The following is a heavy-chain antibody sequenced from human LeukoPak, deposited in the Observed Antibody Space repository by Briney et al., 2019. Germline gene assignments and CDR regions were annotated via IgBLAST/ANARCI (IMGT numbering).Heavy chain of an antibody. CDR1: GYTFTGYY. V-gene: IGHV1-2*02. Sequence: GASVKVSCKASGYTFTGYYMHWVRQALGQGLEWMGWINPNSGGTNYAQKFQGRVTMTRDTSISTAYMELSRLRSDDTAVYYCARATMVPVAGAYDYWGQGTLVTVSS. CDR3: ARATMVPVAGAYDY. D-gene: IGHD6-19*01. J-gene: IGHJ4*02. CDR2: INPNSGGT.